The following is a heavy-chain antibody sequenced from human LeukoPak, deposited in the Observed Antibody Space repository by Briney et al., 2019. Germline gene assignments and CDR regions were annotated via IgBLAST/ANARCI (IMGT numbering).Heavy chain of an antibody. Sequence: PSETLPLTCAVSGYSISSGYYWGWIRQPPGKGLEWIGSIYHSGSTYYNPSLKSRVTISVDTSKNQFSLKLSSVTAADTAVYYCARYVGTYYYDSSGPIEYWGQGTLVTVSS. J-gene: IGHJ4*02. CDR2: IYHSGST. D-gene: IGHD3-22*01. CDR1: GYSISSGYY. CDR3: ARYVGTYYYDSSGPIEY. V-gene: IGHV4-38-2*01.